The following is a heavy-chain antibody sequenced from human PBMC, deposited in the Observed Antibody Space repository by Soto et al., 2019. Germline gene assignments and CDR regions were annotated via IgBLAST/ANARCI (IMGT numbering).Heavy chain of an antibody. CDR1: GYTFTSYA. D-gene: IGHD6-19*01. CDR2: INAGNGNT. J-gene: IGHJ6*02. V-gene: IGHV1-3*01. CDR3: ATIAVAAPNYYYGMDV. Sequence: ASVKVSCKASGYTFTSYAMHWVRQAPGQRLEWMGWINAGNGNTKYSQKFQGRVTITTDTSTSTAYMELRSLRSDDTAVYYCATIAVAAPNYYYGMDVWGQGTTVTVSS.